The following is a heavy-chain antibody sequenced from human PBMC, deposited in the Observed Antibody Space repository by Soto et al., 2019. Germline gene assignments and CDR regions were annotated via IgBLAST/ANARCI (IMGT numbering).Heavy chain of an antibody. D-gene: IGHD3-22*01. V-gene: IGHV3-30*18. J-gene: IGHJ3*01. CDR3: AKDVLMYYFDSSDYYGALHV. CDR2: VSSDGRSK. Sequence: GGSLRLSCAASGFTFSSYAMHWVRQAPGKGLEWVAGVSSDGRSKHVADSLKGRFVNSRDITKNTVYLRWNNLRAENTAVYYCAKDVLMYYFDSSDYYGALHVWGQGTMVTVSS. CDR1: GFTFSSYA.